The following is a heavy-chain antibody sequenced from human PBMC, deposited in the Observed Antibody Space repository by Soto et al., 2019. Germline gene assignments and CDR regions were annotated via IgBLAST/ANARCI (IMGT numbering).Heavy chain of an antibody. J-gene: IGHJ4*02. V-gene: IGHV3-30*18. Sequence: QVQLVESGGGVVQPGRSLRLSCAASGFTFSSYGMHWVRQAPGKGLEWVAVISYDGSNKYYADSVKGRFTISRDNSKNTLYLQMNSMIAEDTAVYYCAKDGSSGWFWGQGTLVTVSS. CDR2: ISYDGSNK. CDR1: GFTFSSYG. D-gene: IGHD6-19*01. CDR3: AKDGSSGWF.